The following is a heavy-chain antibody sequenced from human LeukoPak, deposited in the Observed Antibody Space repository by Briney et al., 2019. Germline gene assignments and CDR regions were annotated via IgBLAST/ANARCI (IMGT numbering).Heavy chain of an antibody. CDR1: GGSFSGYY. Sequence: SETLSLTCAVYGGSFSGYYWGWIRQPPGKGLEWIGEINHSGSTNYNPSLTSRVTISVDTSKNQFSLKLSSVTAADTAVYYCARKSRLVGYGMDVWGKGTTVTVSS. D-gene: IGHD2-15*01. J-gene: IGHJ6*04. CDR3: ARKSRLVGYGMDV. CDR2: INHSGST. V-gene: IGHV4-34*01.